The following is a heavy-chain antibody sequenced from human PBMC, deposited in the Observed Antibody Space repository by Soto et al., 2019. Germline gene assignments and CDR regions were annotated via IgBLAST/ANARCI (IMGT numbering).Heavy chain of an antibody. CDR2: IIPIFGTA. J-gene: IGHJ4*02. D-gene: IGHD2-2*01. V-gene: IGHV1-69*06. CDR1: GGTFSRYA. CDR3: ARVRADCSSTSCPWDY. Sequence: SVKVSCKASGGTFSRYAISWVRQAPGQGLEWMGGIIPIFGTANYAQKFQGRVTITADKSTSTAYMELSSLRSEDTAVYYCARVRADCSSTSCPWDYWGQGTLVTVSS.